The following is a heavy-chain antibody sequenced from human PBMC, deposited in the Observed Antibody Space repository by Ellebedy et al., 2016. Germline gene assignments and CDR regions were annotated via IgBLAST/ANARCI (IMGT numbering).Heavy chain of an antibody. CDR2: IIPIFGTA. V-gene: IGHV1-69*05. Sequence: PVKVSCXASGGTFSSYAISWVRQAPGQGLEWMGGIIPIFGTANYAQKLQGRVTMTTDTSTSTAYMELRSLRSDDTAVYYCAIRIAAAGLDYWGQGTLVTVSS. CDR3: AIRIAAAGLDY. J-gene: IGHJ4*02. D-gene: IGHD6-13*01. CDR1: GGTFSSYA.